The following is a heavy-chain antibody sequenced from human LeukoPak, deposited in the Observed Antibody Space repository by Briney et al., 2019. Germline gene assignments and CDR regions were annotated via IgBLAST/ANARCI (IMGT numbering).Heavy chain of an antibody. CDR1: GGSIDTYNYY. J-gene: IGHJ3*02. V-gene: IGHV4-61*01. Sequence: SETLSLTCTISGGSIDTYNYYWSWIRQPPGKGLEWIGYIYYSGSTNYNPSLKSRVTISVDTSKNQFSLKLSSVTAADTAVYYCARTLKSGGGAFDIWGQGTMVTVSS. CDR2: IYYSGST. D-gene: IGHD3-10*01. CDR3: ARTLKSGGGAFDI.